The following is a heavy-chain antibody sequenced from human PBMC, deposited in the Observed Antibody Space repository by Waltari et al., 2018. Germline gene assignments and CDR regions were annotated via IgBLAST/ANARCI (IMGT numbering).Heavy chain of an antibody. Sequence: QVQLVESGGGVVQPARSLRLSCAASGFNFGNSGMHWVRQAPGKGLEWVALISFDGSNEDYSDSVKGRFTISRDNSKNTLFLQMSRLRAEDTAMYYCAKDQWTGDYYYGMDVWGQGTTVTVSS. D-gene: IGHD7-27*01. CDR2: ISFDGSNE. J-gene: IGHJ6*02. CDR1: GFNFGNSG. V-gene: IGHV3-30*18. CDR3: AKDQWTGDYYYGMDV.